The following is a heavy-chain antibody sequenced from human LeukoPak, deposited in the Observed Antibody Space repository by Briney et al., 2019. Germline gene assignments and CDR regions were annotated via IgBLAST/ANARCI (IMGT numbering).Heavy chain of an antibody. CDR2: INHSGST. CDR3: ARGSLKAVVAATGYRYWFDP. V-gene: IGHV4-34*01. Sequence: SETLSLTCAVYGGSFSGHYWSWIRQPPGKGLEWIGEINHSGSTNYNPSLKSRVTISVDTSKNQFSLKLSSVTAADTAVYYCARGSLKAVVAATGYRYWFDPWGQGTLVTVSS. D-gene: IGHD2-15*01. J-gene: IGHJ5*02. CDR1: GGSFSGHY.